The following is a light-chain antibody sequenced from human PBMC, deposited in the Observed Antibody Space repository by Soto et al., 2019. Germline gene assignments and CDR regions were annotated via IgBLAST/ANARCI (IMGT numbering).Light chain of an antibody. CDR2: GAS. CDR1: QSVRTNY. V-gene: IGKV3-20*01. J-gene: IGKJ1*01. Sequence: EIVFTQSPGTLSLSPGERATLSCRASQSVRTNYLAWYQQKPGQAPRLLIYGASGRATGIPDRFSGSGSGTDFTLTISRLEPEDFVVYYCQQYGSSPTFGQGTKVDI. CDR3: QQYGSSPT.